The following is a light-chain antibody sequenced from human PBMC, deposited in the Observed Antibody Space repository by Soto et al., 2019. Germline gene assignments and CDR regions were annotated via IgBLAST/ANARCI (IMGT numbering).Light chain of an antibody. CDR1: QSISSY. V-gene: IGKV1-39*01. J-gene: IGKJ1*01. CDR2: AAS. CDR3: QQSYSTPRT. Sequence: DIQMTQSPSSLSASVGDRVTITCRASQSISSYLNWYQQKPGKAPKLLIYAASSLQSGVPSRFSGSGSGTHFTLTITSLQPEDFATYYSQQSYSTPRTFGQGTKVEIK.